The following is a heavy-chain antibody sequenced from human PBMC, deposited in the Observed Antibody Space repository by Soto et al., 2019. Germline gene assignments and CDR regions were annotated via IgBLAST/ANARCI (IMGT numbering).Heavy chain of an antibody. J-gene: IGHJ5*02. D-gene: IGHD1-7*01. Sequence: VASVKVSCKASGYTFTGYYMHWVRQAPGQGLEWMGWINPNSGGTNYAQKFQGRVTMTRDTSISTAYMELSRLRSDDTAVYYCARVNWNYVNWFDPWGQGTLVTVSS. CDR1: GYTFTGYY. V-gene: IGHV1-2*02. CDR3: ARVNWNYVNWFDP. CDR2: INPNSGGT.